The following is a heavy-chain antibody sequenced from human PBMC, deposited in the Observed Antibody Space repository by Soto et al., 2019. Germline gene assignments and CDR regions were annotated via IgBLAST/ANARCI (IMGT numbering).Heavy chain of an antibody. J-gene: IGHJ4*02. Sequence: PSEPMSLTCSVSGDAISNYYWSWIRQTPGRGLEWIGCVHESGSTDYNPSLRGRVIISLHTSKSQFSLSLRSATAADTATYYCARGTRALITSCFADWGQGIPVTVSS. D-gene: IGHD1-20*01. CDR1: GDAISNYY. CDR2: VHESGST. CDR3: ARGTRALITSCFAD. V-gene: IGHV4-59*03.